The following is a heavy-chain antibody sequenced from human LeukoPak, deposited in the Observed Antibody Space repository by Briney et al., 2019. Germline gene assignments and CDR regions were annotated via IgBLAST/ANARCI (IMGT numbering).Heavy chain of an antibody. CDR1: GFIVSSSY. CDR2: IYRGGST. D-gene: IGHD5-12*01. Sequence: PGGSLRLSCAASGFIVSSSYMSWVRQAPGKGLEGVSVIYRGGSTYYADSVKGRFTISRDNSKNTLYLQMNSLRAEDTAVYYCARLAIESEDGYAYRWFDPWGQGTLLTVSS. V-gene: IGHV3-53*01. CDR3: ARLAIESEDGYAYRWFDP. J-gene: IGHJ5*02.